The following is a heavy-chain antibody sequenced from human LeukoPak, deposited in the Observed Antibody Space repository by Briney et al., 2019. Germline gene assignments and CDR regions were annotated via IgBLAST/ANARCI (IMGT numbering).Heavy chain of an antibody. J-gene: IGHJ4*02. CDR1: GRSFSGYY. Sequence: SETLSRTCAVYGRSFSGYYWSWLRQPPGKGLEWIGEINHSGSTNYNPSLKSRVTISVDTSKNQFSLKLSSVTAADTAVYYCARGRSMTSSTSWWYFDYWGQGTLVTVSS. CDR2: INHSGST. CDR3: ARGRSMTSSTSWWYFDY. D-gene: IGHD2-2*01. V-gene: IGHV4-34*01.